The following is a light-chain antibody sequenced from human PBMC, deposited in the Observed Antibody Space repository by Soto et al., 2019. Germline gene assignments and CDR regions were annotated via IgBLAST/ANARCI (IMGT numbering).Light chain of an antibody. J-gene: IGKJ1*01. CDR2: GAS. V-gene: IGKV3-20*01. CDR1: QSVSSSY. CDR3: HQYGSSAWT. Sequence: EIVLTQSPGTLSLSPGERATLSCRASQSVSSSYLAWYQQKPGQAPRLLIYGASSRATGIPDRFSGSGSGKDFTLIISRLEPEEFAVYYCHQYGSSAWTFGQGTKVEIK.